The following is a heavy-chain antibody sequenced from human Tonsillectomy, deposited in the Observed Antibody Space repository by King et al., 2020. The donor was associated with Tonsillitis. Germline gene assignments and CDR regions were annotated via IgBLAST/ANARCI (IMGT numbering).Heavy chain of an antibody. CDR1: GFTFGDYG. CDR3: TRTTFGIAVAGPSWYFDL. Sequence: VQLVQSGGGLVQPGRSLRLSCTASGFTFGDYGLTWVRQAPGKGLEWVGFIRSKGYGGTIEYAASVKGRFTISRDDSKSIAYLQMNSLKTEDTAVYYCTRTTFGIAVAGPSWYFDLWGRGTLVTVSS. J-gene: IGHJ2*01. V-gene: IGHV3-49*04. D-gene: IGHD6-19*01. CDR2: IRSKGYGGTI.